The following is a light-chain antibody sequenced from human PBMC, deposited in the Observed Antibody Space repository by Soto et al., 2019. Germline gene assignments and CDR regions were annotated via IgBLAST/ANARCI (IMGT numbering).Light chain of an antibody. V-gene: IGKV1-5*01. J-gene: IGKJ1*01. CDR2: TAS. Sequence: DIQMTQSPSILSASVGDRVTITCRASQSVSTSLAWYQQKPGKAPRFLIQTASNLQGGVPSRFSGSGSGTEFILSINSLQPEDIGTYYCLQVYSFPRTFGQGTKVDIK. CDR1: QSVSTS. CDR3: LQVYSFPRT.